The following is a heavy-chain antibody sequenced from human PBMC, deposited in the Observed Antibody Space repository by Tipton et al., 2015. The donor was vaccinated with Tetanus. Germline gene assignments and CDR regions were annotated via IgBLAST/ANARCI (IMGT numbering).Heavy chain of an antibody. CDR1: GGTFRSYA. CDR2: IFPQYGTA. Sequence: QLVQSGAEVKKPGSSVRVSCKTSGGTFRSYAISWVRQARGQGPEWMGGIFPQYGTANYAPEFQGRVTLTADESTGTAYMELSSLRSEDTAVGFCVRGRGAWELGAGDSWGQGTLVTVSS. V-gene: IGHV1-69*01. D-gene: IGHD1-26*01. CDR3: VRGRGAWELGAGDS. J-gene: IGHJ5*01.